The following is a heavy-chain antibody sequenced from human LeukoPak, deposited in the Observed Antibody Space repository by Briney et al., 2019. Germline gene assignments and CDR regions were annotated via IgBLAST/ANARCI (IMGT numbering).Heavy chain of an antibody. CDR3: AKDRTAAAGPTPTRGDDY. D-gene: IGHD6-13*01. Sequence: GSLRLSCAASGFTFSSYAMHWVRQAPGKGLEWVAVISYDGSNKYYADSVKGRFTISRDNSKNTLYLQMNSLRAEDTAVYYCAKDRTAAAGPTPTRGDDYWGQGTLVTVSS. J-gene: IGHJ4*02. CDR2: ISYDGSNK. CDR1: GFTFSSYA. V-gene: IGHV3-30*04.